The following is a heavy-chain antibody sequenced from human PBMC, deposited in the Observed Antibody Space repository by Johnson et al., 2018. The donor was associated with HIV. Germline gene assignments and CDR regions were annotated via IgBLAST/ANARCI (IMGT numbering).Heavy chain of an antibody. CDR3: AKDLQQPQRGEHALAQDAFDI. V-gene: IGHV3-23*04. J-gene: IGHJ3*02. CDR1: GFTFSSYA. Sequence: VQLVESGGGLVQPGGSLRLSCAASGFTFSSYAMSWVRQAPGKGLEWVSAISGSGGSTYYGDYVRGRVTISRTNSKNTLYMEMNRLRAEDTAVYYCAKDLQQPQRGEHALAQDAFDIWGQGTMVTVSS. CDR2: ISGSGGST. D-gene: IGHD6-13*01.